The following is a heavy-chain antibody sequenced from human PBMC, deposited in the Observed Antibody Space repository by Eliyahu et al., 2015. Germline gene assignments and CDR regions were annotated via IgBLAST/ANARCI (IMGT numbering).Heavy chain of an antibody. CDR2: ISGSGGST. V-gene: IGHV3-23*01. J-gene: IGHJ4*02. Sequence: EVQLLESEGGLVQPGGSLRLSCAASGFXFSSSAMGWVRQAPGKGLEWVSGISGSGGSTYYADSVKGRFTISRDNSKNTVYLQMSSLRAEDTAVYYCAKDGYSYGSVYYFDYWGQGTLVTVSS. CDR1: GFXFSSSA. D-gene: IGHD5-18*01. CDR3: AKDGYSYGSVYYFDY.